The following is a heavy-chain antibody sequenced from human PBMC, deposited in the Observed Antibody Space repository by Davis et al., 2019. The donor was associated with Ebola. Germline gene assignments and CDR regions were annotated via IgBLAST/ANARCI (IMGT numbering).Heavy chain of an antibody. CDR2: INRSGST. D-gene: IGHD2-2*01. CDR1: DGSFSNYY. Sequence: PSETLSLTCAVYDGSFSNYYWSWIRQPPGKGLEWIGEINRSGSTNYNPSLESRVTISVDTSKNQFSLKLSSVTAADTAVYYCARARRHQLLYYYYGMDVWGQGTTVTVSS. CDR3: ARARRHQLLYYYYGMDV. V-gene: IGHV4-34*01. J-gene: IGHJ6*02.